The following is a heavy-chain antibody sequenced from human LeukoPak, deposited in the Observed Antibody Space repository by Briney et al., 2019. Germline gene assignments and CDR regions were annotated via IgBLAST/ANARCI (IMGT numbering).Heavy chain of an antibody. Sequence: ASVKVSCKASGYTFTIYGITWVRQAPGQGLEWMGWISAHNGNTNYAQKLQGRVTMTTDTSTSTAYMELKSLRSDDTAVYYCARAPYCSSSSCPGYFQHWGQGTLVTVSS. CDR2: ISAHNGNT. CDR3: ARAPYCSSSSCPGYFQH. CDR1: GYTFTIYG. D-gene: IGHD2-2*01. V-gene: IGHV1-18*01. J-gene: IGHJ1*01.